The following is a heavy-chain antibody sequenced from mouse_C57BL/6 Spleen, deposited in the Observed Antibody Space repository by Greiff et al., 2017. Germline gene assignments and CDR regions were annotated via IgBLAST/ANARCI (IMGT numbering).Heavy chain of an antibody. D-gene: IGHD1-1*01. CDR3: AKSTTGYAMDY. J-gene: IGHJ4*01. CDR1: GFTFSSYA. V-gene: IGHV5-4*01. Sequence: EVHLVESGGGLVKPGGSLKLSCAASGFTFSSYAMSWVRQTPEKRLEWVATISDGGSYTYYPDNVKGRFTISRDNAKNNLYLQMSHLKSEDTAMXYCAKSTTGYAMDYWGQGTSVTVSS. CDR2: ISDGGSYT.